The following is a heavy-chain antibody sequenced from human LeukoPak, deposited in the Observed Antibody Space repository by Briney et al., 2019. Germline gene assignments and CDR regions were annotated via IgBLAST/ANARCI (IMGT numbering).Heavy chain of an antibody. D-gene: IGHD5-18*01. J-gene: IGHJ4*02. V-gene: IGHV1-3*01. CDR1: GYTFTSYA. CDR3: ARDRQLWLAVYYFDY. Sequence: ASVKVSCKASGYTFTSYAMHWVRQAPGQRLECMGWINAGNGNTKYSQKFQGRVTITRDTSASTAYMELSSLRSEDTAVYYCARDRQLWLAVYYFDYWGQGTLVTVSS. CDR2: INAGNGNT.